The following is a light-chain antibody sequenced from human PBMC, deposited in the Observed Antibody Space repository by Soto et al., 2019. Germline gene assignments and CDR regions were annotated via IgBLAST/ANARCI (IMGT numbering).Light chain of an antibody. CDR2: AAS. CDR3: QQTDTTPWT. Sequence: DIQMTQSPSSLSASVGDRVTITCRASQTISNYLNWYQQKPGKAPKLLIYAASTLQSGVPSKYSASGSGTDVTLIISSLQPEDFATYYCQQTDTTPWTFGQGTKVEIK. CDR1: QTISNY. J-gene: IGKJ1*01. V-gene: IGKV1-39*01.